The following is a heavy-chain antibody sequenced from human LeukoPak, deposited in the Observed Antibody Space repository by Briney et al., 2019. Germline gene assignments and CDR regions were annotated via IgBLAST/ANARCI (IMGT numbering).Heavy chain of an antibody. J-gene: IGHJ4*02. V-gene: IGHV1-69*13. D-gene: IGHD4-17*01. CDR1: GYTFTSYY. CDR3: AREGDYGLWFDY. Sequence: SVKVSCKASGYTFTSYYMHWVRQAPGQGLEWMGGIIPIFGTANYAQKFQGRVTITADESTSTAYMELSSLRSEDTAVYYCAREGDYGLWFDYWGQGTLVTVSS. CDR2: IIPIFGTA.